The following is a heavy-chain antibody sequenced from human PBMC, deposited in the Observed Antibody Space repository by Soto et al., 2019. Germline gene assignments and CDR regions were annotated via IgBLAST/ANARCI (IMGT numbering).Heavy chain of an antibody. Sequence: PSETLSLTCTVSGGSIRSVGYYWTWIRQHPGKGLEWIGYIYYSGSTNYNPSLKNRVIISVDTSKNQFSLKLNSVTAADMAVYYCARGGRYYGSYGMDVWGQGTTVTVSS. CDR1: GGSIRSVGYY. J-gene: IGHJ6*02. CDR3: ARGGRYYGSYGMDV. CDR2: IYYSGST. D-gene: IGHD3-10*01. V-gene: IGHV4-31*03.